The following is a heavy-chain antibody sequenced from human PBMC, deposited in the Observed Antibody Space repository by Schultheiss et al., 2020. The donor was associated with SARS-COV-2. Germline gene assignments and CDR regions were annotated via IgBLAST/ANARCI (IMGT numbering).Heavy chain of an antibody. CDR3: ARDYGDYVFDY. Sequence: SETLSLTCAVSGGSISSGGYSWSWIRQPPGKGLEWIGYIYHSGSTNYNPSLKSRVTISVDTSKNQFSLKLSSVTAADTAVYYCARDYGDYVFDYWGQGTLVTVSS. V-gene: IGHV4-30-2*01. J-gene: IGHJ4*02. CDR2: IYHSGST. D-gene: IGHD4-17*01. CDR1: GGSISSGGYS.